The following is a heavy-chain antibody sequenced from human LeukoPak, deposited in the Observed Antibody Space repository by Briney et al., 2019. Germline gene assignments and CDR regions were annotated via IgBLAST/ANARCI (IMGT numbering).Heavy chain of an antibody. CDR1: GFTFDDYA. J-gene: IGHJ4*02. Sequence: GGSLRLSCAASGFTFDDYAMHWVRQAPGKGLEWVSGISWNSGSIGYADSVKGRFTISRDNAKNSLYLQMNSLRAEDMALYYCAKAVGAVADNYFDYWGQGTLVTVSS. V-gene: IGHV3-9*03. CDR2: ISWNSGSI. CDR3: AKAVGAVADNYFDY. D-gene: IGHD6-19*01.